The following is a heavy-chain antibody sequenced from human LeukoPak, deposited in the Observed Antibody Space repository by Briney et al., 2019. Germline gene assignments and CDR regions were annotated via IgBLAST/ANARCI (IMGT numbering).Heavy chain of an antibody. D-gene: IGHD2-15*01. CDR1: GFPFSGYS. V-gene: IGHV3-21*01. Sequence: GGSLRLSCAASGFPFSGYSLHWVRQAPGKGLEWVSSISSSAAYIAYADSVKGRFTISRDIAKDSLYLQMNNLRAEDTAVYYCAREGKDLRLGYYNSAVDVWGQGTTVSVSS. CDR2: ISSSAAYI. CDR3: AREGKDLRLGYYNSAVDV. J-gene: IGHJ6*02.